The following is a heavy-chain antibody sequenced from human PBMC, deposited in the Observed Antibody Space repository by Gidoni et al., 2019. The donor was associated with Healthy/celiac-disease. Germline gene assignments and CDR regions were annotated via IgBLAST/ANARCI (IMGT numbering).Heavy chain of an antibody. V-gene: IGHV3-23*01. D-gene: IGHD1-26*01. CDR3: AKGVGATEPEYFQH. CDR1: GFTFSSYA. J-gene: IGHJ1*01. CDR2: ISGSGGST. Sequence: EVQLLESGGGLVQHGGSLRLSCAASGFTFSSYAMSWVRPAPGKGLEWFSAISGSGGSTYYADSVKGRFTISRDNSNNTLYLQMNSLRAEDTAVYYCAKGVGATEPEYFQHWGQGTLVTVSS.